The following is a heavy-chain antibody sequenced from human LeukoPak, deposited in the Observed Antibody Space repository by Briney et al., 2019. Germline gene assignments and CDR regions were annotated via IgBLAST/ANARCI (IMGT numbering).Heavy chain of an antibody. CDR1: GFTFSSYA. D-gene: IGHD4-23*01. Sequence: PAGTLRLSCAASGFTFSSYAMHWVRQAPGKGLEGVAVISYDGSNKYYAYSVKGRFTISRDNSKNTLYLQMNSMRAEGTAVYYCAKSGNSSTAFDIWGQGTMVTVSS. J-gene: IGHJ3*02. V-gene: IGHV3-30-3*01. CDR2: ISYDGSNK. CDR3: AKSGNSSTAFDI.